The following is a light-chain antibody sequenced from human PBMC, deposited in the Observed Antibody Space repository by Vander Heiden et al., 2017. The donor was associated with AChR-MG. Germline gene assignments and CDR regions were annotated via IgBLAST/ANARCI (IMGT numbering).Light chain of an antibody. CDR3: QQCSNWPWT. CDR1: QSVRSY. J-gene: IGKJ1*01. CDR2: DAS. Sequence: ETVLTQSPATLPLSPGERATLSRRASQSVRSYLAWYQQKPGQAPRLLLYDASIRATGIPARFSGSGSGTDFTLTIRSLEPEVFSVYYCQQCSNWPWTFGQGTEVEIK. V-gene: IGKV3-11*01.